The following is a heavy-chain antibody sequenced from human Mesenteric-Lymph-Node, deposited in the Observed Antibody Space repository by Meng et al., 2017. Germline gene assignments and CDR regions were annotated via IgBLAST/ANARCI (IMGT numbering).Heavy chain of an antibody. J-gene: IGHJ3*02. D-gene: IGHD3-10*01. V-gene: IGHV3-23*01. CDR3: AAHFYGSGSYRSRGAFDI. CDR1: GFTLSTYA. Sequence: GGSLRLSCAASGFTLSTYAMSWVRQTPGKGLEWVSTIGRSGGTYYTDSVKGRFTISRDNSKNTLYLQMNSLRAEDTAVYYCAAHFYGSGSYRSRGAFDIWGQGTMVTVSS. CDR2: IGRSGGT.